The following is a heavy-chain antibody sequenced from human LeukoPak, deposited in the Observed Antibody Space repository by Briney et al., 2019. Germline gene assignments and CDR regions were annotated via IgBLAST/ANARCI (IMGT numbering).Heavy chain of an antibody. CDR3: ARGSAPDIAVACLFFRYNWFDA. CDR2: IYYSGST. D-gene: IGHD6-19*01. V-gene: IGHV4-59*01. J-gene: IGHJ5*02. CDR1: GGSISSYY. Sequence: SETLSLTCTVSGGSISSYYWSWIRQPPGKGLEWIGYIYYSGSTNYNPSLKSRVTISVDTSKNQFSLNLSSVTAADTAVYDCARGSAPDIAVACLFFRYNWFDAWGQGTPVTVSS.